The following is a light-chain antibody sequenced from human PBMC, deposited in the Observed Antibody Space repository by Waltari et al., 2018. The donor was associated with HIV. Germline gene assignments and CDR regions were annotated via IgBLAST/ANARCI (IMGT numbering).Light chain of an antibody. CDR1: ALPKQY. Sequence: SYELTQPTSVSVSPGQTARITCSGDALPKQYTYWYQQKPGQAPVLVIYKDSERPAGTPGLFSGSTSGTTVTLTISVVQAEDEADYYRQIAGSSRSPYVVFGGGTKLTVL. J-gene: IGLJ2*01. CDR2: KDS. V-gene: IGLV3-25*03. CDR3: QIAGSSRSPYVV.